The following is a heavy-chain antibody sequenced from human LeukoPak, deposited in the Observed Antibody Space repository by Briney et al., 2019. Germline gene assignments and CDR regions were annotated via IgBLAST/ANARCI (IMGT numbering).Heavy chain of an antibody. CDR2: ISSSGSTI. Sequence: GGSLRLSCAASGFTFSDYYMSWVRQAPGKGLEWVSYISSSGSTIYYADSVKGRFTISRDNAKNSLYLQMNSLRAEDAAVYYCARASHKYFDFWSGLGWFDSWGQGTLVTVSS. J-gene: IGHJ5*01. CDR3: ARASHKYFDFWSGLGWFDS. V-gene: IGHV3-11*01. CDR1: GFTFSDYY. D-gene: IGHD3-3*01.